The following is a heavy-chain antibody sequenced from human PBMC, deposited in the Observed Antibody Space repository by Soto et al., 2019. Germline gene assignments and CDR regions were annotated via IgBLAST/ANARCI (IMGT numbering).Heavy chain of an antibody. CDR1: GYSFTSYW. J-gene: IGHJ6*02. CDR3: ARHEAYCSGGSCYDCYYGMDV. D-gene: IGHD2-15*01. Sequence: GESLKISCKGSGYSFTSYWISWVRQMPGKGLEWMGRTDPSDSYTNYSPSFQGHVTISADKSISTAYLQWSSLKASDTAMYYCARHEAYCSGGSCYDCYYGMDVWGQGTTVTVSS. V-gene: IGHV5-10-1*01. CDR2: TDPSDSYT.